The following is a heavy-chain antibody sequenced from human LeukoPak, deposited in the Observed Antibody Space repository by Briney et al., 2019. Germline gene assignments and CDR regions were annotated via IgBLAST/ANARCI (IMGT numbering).Heavy chain of an antibody. CDR2: IIPIFGTA. V-gene: IGHV1-69*13. Sequence: GASVKVSCKASGYTFTSYAISWVRQAPGQGLEWMGGIIPIFGTANYAQKFQGRVTITADESTSTAYMELSSLRSEDTAVYYCARILEKVGWIYDAFDIWGQGTMVTVSS. J-gene: IGHJ3*02. D-gene: IGHD6-19*01. CDR1: GYTFTSYA. CDR3: ARILEKVGWIYDAFDI.